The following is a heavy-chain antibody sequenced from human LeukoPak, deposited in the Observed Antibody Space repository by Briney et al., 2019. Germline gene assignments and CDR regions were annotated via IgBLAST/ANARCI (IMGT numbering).Heavy chain of an antibody. Sequence: SETLSLTCAVSGYSISSGYYWGWIRPPPGKGLEWIGSIYHSGSTYYNPSLKSRVTISVDTSKNQFSLKLSSVTAADTAVYYCAREAAAGSNWFDPWGQGTLVTVSS. V-gene: IGHV4-38-2*02. D-gene: IGHD6-13*01. J-gene: IGHJ5*02. CDR3: AREAAAGSNWFDP. CDR1: GYSISSGYY. CDR2: IYHSGST.